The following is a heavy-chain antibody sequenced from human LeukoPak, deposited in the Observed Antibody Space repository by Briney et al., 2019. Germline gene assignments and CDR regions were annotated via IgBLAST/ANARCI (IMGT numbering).Heavy chain of an antibody. CDR2: ISSSSSYI. CDR3: ARDSTTPDDYGDYLYDAFDI. J-gene: IGHJ3*02. CDR1: GGSIISSDY. V-gene: IGHV3-21*01. D-gene: IGHD4-17*01. Sequence: ETLSLTCTVSGGSIISSDYHWGWVRQPPGKGLEWVSSISSSSSYIYYADSVKGRFTISRDNAKNSLYLQMNSLRAEDTAVYYCARDSTTPDDYGDYLYDAFDIWGQGTMVTVSS.